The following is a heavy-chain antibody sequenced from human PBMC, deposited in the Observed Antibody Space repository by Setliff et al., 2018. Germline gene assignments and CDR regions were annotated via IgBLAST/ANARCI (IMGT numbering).Heavy chain of an antibody. CDR2: IYHSGTT. V-gene: IGHV4-38-2*02. D-gene: IGHD7-27*01. CDR3: VRDLHWGFDY. Sequence: SETLSLTCAVSGSSVRSRHYWGWIRQPPGRGLEWIGSIYHSGTTYYNPSLKSRVTISVDTSKTQFSLRLSSVTAADTAVYYCVRDLHWGFDYWGLGTLVTVSS. J-gene: IGHJ4*02. CDR1: GSSVRSRHY.